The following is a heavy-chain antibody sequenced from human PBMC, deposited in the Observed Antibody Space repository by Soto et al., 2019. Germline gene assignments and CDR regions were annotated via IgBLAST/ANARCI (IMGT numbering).Heavy chain of an antibody. CDR3: ARDRRVTNSWSPGDSYHYGLDV. D-gene: IGHD6-13*01. J-gene: IGHJ6*02. CDR1: GGTFSSYA. Sequence: ASVKVSCKASGGTFSSYAISWVRQAPGQGLEWMGGIIPIFGTANYAQKFQGRVTITADESTSTAYMELDSVTAADTAVYYCARDRRVTNSWSPGDSYHYGLDVWGQGTTVTVSS. V-gene: IGHV1-69*13. CDR2: IIPIFGTA.